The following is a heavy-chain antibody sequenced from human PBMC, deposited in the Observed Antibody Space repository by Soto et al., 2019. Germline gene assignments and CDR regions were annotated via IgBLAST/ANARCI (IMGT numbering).Heavy chain of an antibody. Sequence: SETLSLTRAVSCYSNSSGYYWGWIRQPPGKGLEWIGRIYHSGSTYYNPSLKSRGTISIDTSKNQFSLKLSSVTAEDTAVYYCARTSDRGGDVPLFDYWGQGTLVTVS. CDR1: CYSNSSGYY. V-gene: IGHV4-38-2*01. CDR2: IYHSGST. D-gene: IGHD2-21*01. CDR3: ARTSDRGGDVPLFDY. J-gene: IGHJ4*02.